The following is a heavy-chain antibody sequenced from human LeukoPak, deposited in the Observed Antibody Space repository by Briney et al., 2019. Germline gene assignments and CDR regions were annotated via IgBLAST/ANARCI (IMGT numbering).Heavy chain of an antibody. CDR1: GSSISSGGYY. CDR2: IYYGGGT. D-gene: IGHD2-21*02. CDR3: ARAPLVTSPVDY. V-gene: IGHV4-31*03. J-gene: IGHJ4*02. Sequence: TASETLSLTCTVSGSSISSGGYYWSWIRQHPGKGLEWIGHIYYGGGTYYNPSLKSRLTISVDTSRNQFSLKLSSVTVADTAVYYCARAPLVTSPVDYWGQGTLVTVSS.